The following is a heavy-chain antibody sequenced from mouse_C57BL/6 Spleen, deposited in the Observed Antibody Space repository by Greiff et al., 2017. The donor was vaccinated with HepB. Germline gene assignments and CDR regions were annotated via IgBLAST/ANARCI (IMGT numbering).Heavy chain of an antibody. V-gene: IGHV1-19*01. Sequence: VQLQQSGPVLVKPGASVKMSCKASGYTFTDYYMNWVKQSHGKSLEWIGVINPYNGGTSYNQKFKGKATLTVDKSSSTAYMELNSLTSEDSAVYYCARGRGYFDYWGQGTTLTVSS. J-gene: IGHJ2*01. CDR2: INPYNGGT. CDR3: ARGRGYFDY. CDR1: GYTFTDYY.